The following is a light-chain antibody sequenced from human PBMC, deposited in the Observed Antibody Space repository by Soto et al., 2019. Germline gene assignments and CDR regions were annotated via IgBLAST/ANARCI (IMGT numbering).Light chain of an antibody. CDR1: SSDVGGYNY. J-gene: IGLJ1*01. Sequence: QSALTQPASVSGSPGQSITISCTGTSSDVGGYNYVSWYQQHPGKAPKLMIYEVSNRPSGVSNRVSGSKSGNTASLTISGLQAEDEADYYCSSYTSSSTPYVFVTGTKVTVL. CDR2: EVS. V-gene: IGLV2-14*01. CDR3: SSYTSSSTPYV.